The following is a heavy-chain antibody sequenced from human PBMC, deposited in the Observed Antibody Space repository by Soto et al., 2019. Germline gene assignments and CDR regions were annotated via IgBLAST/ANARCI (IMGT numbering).Heavy chain of an antibody. Sequence: GGSKRLCSRAAGFTFSSSWRQWVRQLPRKGLEWVSRISGDGSHTIYANSVRGRFTISRDNSRDTLYLQMNSLRAEDTAVYYCTKDFNWFDPWGQGALVTVSS. J-gene: IGHJ5*02. CDR3: TKDFNWFDP. V-gene: IGHV3-74*01. CDR1: GFTFSSSW. CDR2: ISGDGSHT.